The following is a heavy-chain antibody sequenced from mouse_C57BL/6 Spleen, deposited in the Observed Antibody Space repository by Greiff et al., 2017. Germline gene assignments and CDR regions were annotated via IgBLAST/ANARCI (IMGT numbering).Heavy chain of an antibody. CDR1: GYTFTSYW. J-gene: IGHJ2*01. V-gene: IGHV1-59*01. CDR2: IDPSDSYT. CDR3: VGTTVVVDY. Sequence: QVQLQQPGAELVRPGTSVKLSCKASGYTFTSYWMHWVKQRPGQGLEWIGVIDPSDSYTNYNQKFKGKATLTVDTSSSTAYMQLSSLTSEDSAVYYCVGTTVVVDYWGQGTTLTVSS. D-gene: IGHD1-1*01.